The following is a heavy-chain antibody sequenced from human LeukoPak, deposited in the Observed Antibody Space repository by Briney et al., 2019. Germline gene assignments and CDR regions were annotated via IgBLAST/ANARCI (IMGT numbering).Heavy chain of an antibody. V-gene: IGHV3-15*01. Sequence: GGSLRLSCAASGFTFSNAWMSWVRQAPGKGLEWVGRIKSKTDGGTTDYAAPVKGRFTISRDDSKNTLYLQMNSLKTEDTAVYYCTTDQTYCSSTSCLYPYYYYGMDVWGQGTTVTVSS. CDR1: GFTFSNAW. J-gene: IGHJ6*02. D-gene: IGHD2-2*01. CDR2: IKSKTDGGTT. CDR3: TTDQTYCSSTSCLYPYYYYGMDV.